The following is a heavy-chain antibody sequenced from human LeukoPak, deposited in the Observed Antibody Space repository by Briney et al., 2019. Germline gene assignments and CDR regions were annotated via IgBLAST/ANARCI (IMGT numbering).Heavy chain of an antibody. Sequence: GGSLRLSCAASGFTFSSYEMNWVRQAPGKGLEWVSYISSSGSTIYYADSVKGRFTISRDNAKNSLYLQMNSLRAEDTAVYYCARELLWFGELLNYYYYGMDVWGQGTTVTDSS. CDR1: GFTFSSYE. J-gene: IGHJ6*02. D-gene: IGHD3-10*01. V-gene: IGHV3-48*03. CDR2: ISSSGSTI. CDR3: ARELLWFGELLNYYYYGMDV.